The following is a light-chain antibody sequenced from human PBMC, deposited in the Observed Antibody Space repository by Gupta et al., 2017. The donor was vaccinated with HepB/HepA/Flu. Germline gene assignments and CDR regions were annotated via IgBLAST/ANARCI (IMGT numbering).Light chain of an antibody. Sequence: DIVMTQSLDSLAVSLGERATINCKSSQSVLYSSDNKNYLAWYQQKPGQPPKLLISWAATRESGVPDRFSGSGSGTDFTLTISSLQAGDVAVYYCQQYYDIPRTFGQGTKVEIK. J-gene: IGKJ1*01. CDR2: WAA. V-gene: IGKV4-1*01. CDR3: QQYYDIPRT. CDR1: QSVLYSSDNKNY.